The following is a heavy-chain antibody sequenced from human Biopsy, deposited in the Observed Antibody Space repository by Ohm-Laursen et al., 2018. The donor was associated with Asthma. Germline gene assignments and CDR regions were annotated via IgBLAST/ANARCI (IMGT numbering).Heavy chain of an antibody. Sequence: ASVKVSCKVSGYFLSKMPMHWVRQVPGKGLEWMGGFVRERIYAQKFRGRLTMTEDISTDTAYMELNSLTSEDTAVYYCADLFFQAFDTWGQGTPVTVSS. J-gene: IGHJ5*02. V-gene: IGHV1-24*01. D-gene: IGHD3-3*01. CDR3: ADLFFQAFDT. CDR1: GYFLSKMP. CDR2: FVRER.